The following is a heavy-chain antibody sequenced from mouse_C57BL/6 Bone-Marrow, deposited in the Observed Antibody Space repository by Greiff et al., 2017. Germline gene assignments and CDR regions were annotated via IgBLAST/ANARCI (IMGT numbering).Heavy chain of an antibody. V-gene: IGHV1-26*01. CDR3: ASRDTTVVAGDY. Sequence: VQLQQSGPELVKPGASVKISCKASGYTFTDYYMNWVKQSHGKSLEWIGDINPNNGGTSYNQKFKGKATLTVDKSSSTAYMELRSLTSEDSAVYYCASRDTTVVAGDYWGQGTTLTVSS. J-gene: IGHJ2*01. D-gene: IGHD1-1*01. CDR2: INPNNGGT. CDR1: GYTFTDYY.